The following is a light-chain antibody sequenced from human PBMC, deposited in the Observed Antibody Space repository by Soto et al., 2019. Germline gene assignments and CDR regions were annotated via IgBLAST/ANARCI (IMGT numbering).Light chain of an antibody. J-gene: IGLJ1*01. CDR2: EVS. V-gene: IGLV2-8*01. CDR1: SSDVGGYNY. CDR3: SSYAGTNNYV. Sequence: QSALTQPPSASGSPGQSVTISCTGTSSDVGGYNYVSWYQHHPGKGPKLMIFEVSKRPSGVPDRFSGSKSGNTASLTVAGLQAEDDADYYCSSYAGTNNYVFGTGTKVTVL.